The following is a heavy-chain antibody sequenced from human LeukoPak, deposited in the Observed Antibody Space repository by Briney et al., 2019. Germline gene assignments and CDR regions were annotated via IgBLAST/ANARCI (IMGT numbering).Heavy chain of an antibody. CDR3: AKSPPRQLAHFDY. V-gene: IGHV3-23*01. J-gene: IGHJ4*02. CDR2: ISGSGGST. D-gene: IGHD6-13*01. CDR1: GFIFTNYF. Sequence: GGSLRLSCAASGFIFTNYFMSWVRQAPGKGLEWVSAISGSGGSTYYADSVKGRFTISRDNSKNTLYLQMNSLRAEDTAVYYCAKSPPRQLAHFDYWGQGTLVTVSS.